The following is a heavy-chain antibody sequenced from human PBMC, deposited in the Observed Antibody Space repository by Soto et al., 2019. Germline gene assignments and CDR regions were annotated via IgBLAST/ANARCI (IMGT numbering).Heavy chain of an antibody. CDR1: GYRFTGYW. CDR2: IYPGDSDT. Sequence: QKITGKGPGYRFTGYWIGWVRQMPGKGLEWMGIIYPGDSDTRYSPSFQGQVTISADKSISTAYLQWSSLKASDTAMYYCARQWIFFGGDGYAETYYRGQGNLLTVSA. V-gene: IGHV5-51*01. J-gene: IGHJ4*02. CDR3: ARQWIFFGGDGYAETYY. D-gene: IGHD2-21*02.